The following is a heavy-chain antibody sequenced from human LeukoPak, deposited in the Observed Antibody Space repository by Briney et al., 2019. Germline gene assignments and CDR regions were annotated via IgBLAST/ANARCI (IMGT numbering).Heavy chain of an antibody. J-gene: IGHJ4*02. CDR2: MNPNSGNT. CDR1: GYTFTSYD. Sequence: GASVKVSCKASGYTFTSYDINWVRQATGQGLEWMGWMNPNSGNTGYAQKFQGRVTMTRNTSISTAYMELSSLRSEDTAVYYCARAGTGVVIIGFDYWGQGTLVTVSS. V-gene: IGHV1-8*01. CDR3: ARAGTGVVIIGFDY. D-gene: IGHD3-3*01.